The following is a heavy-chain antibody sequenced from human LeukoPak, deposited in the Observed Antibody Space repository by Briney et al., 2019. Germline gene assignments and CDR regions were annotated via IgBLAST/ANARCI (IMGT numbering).Heavy chain of an antibody. CDR1: GGTFISYA. V-gene: IGHV1-69*01. CDR3: ASSPPLYYYDSSGYHHFVY. D-gene: IGHD3-22*01. Sequence: SVKVSCKASGGTFISYAISWVRQAPGQGLEWMGGIIPIFGTANYAQKFQGRVTITADESTSTAYMELSSLRSEDTAVYYCASSPPLYYYDSSGYHHFVYWGQGTLVTVPS. CDR2: IIPIFGTA. J-gene: IGHJ4*02.